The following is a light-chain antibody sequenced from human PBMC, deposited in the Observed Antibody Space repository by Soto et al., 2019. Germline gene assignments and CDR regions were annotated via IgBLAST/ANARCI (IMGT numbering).Light chain of an antibody. V-gene: IGKV1-39*01. Sequence: DIQMTQSPSSLSASVGDRVIITCRASQSISSYLNWYQQKPGKAPKLLIYAASSLESGVPSRFSGSGSRTDFTLTISRLQTEDFATYYCQQSYSTPWTFGQGTTGEIK. CDR1: QSISSY. CDR2: AAS. J-gene: IGKJ1*01. CDR3: QQSYSTPWT.